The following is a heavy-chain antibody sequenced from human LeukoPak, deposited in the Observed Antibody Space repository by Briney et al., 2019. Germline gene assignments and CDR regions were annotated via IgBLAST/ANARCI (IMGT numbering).Heavy chain of an antibody. J-gene: IGHJ4*02. V-gene: IGHV4-34*01. CDR1: GGSISGYY. CDR2: INHSGST. D-gene: IGHD1-26*01. CDR3: ARVQAEVGPGH. Sequence: PSETLSLTCPVYGGSISGYYWSWIRQPPGKGLEWIGEINHSGSTNYNPSLKSRVTISVDTSKNQFSLKLSSVTAADTAMYYCARVQAEVGPGHWGQGTLVTVSS.